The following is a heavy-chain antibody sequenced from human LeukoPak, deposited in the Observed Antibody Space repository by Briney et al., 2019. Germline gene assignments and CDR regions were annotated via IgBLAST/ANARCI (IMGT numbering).Heavy chain of an antibody. CDR2: INHSGST. J-gene: IGHJ4*02. Sequence: PSETLSLTCAVYGGSFSGYYWSWIRQPPGKGLEWIGEINHSGSTNYNPSLKSRVTISVDTSKNQFSLKLSSVTAADTAVYYCARLLLYYDILTGYSPYFDYWGQGTLVTVSS. CDR3: ARLLLYYDILTGYSPYFDY. D-gene: IGHD3-9*01. CDR1: GGSFSGYY. V-gene: IGHV4-34*01.